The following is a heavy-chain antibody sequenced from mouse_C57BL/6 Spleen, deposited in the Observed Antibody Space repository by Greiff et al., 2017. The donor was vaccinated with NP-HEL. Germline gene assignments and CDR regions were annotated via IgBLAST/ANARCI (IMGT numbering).Heavy chain of an antibody. Sequence: QVQLKQSGAELVKPGASVKISCKASGYAFSSYWMNWVKQRPGKGLEWIGQIYPGDGDTNYNGKFKGKATLTADKSSSTAYMQLSSLTSEDSAVYFCARATTVVGGGDFDYWGQGTTLTVSS. CDR2: IYPGDGDT. CDR1: GYAFSSYW. D-gene: IGHD1-1*01. J-gene: IGHJ2*01. CDR3: ARATTVVGGGDFDY. V-gene: IGHV1-80*01.